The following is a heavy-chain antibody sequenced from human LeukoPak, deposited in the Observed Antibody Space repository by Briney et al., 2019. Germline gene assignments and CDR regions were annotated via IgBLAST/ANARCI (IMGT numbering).Heavy chain of an antibody. D-gene: IGHD3-22*01. V-gene: IGHV3-66*01. Sequence: GGSLRLSCAASGFTVSSHYMNWVRQAPGKGLEWVSIIYGGGNTYYADSVKGRFTISRDNSKNTLYLQMNSLRAEDTAVYYCARGGENSGYDYGFGFDYWGQGTLVTVSS. CDR2: IYGGGNT. CDR3: ARGGENSGYDYGFGFDY. J-gene: IGHJ4*02. CDR1: GFTVSSHY.